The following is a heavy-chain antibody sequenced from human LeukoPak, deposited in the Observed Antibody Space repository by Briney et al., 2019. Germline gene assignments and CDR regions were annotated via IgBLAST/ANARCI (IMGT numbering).Heavy chain of an antibody. J-gene: IGHJ6*03. CDR1: GGSFSGYY. D-gene: IGHD2-2*01. V-gene: IGHV4-34*01. CDR3: ARGRWIVAVPAAIKPNYYYYMDV. Sequence: SETLSLTCAVYGGSFSGYYWSWIRQPPGKGLEWIGEINHSGSTNYNPSLKSRVTISVDTSKNQFSLKLSSVTAADTAVYYCARGRWIVAVPAAIKPNYYYYMDVWGKGTTVTVSS. CDR2: INHSGST.